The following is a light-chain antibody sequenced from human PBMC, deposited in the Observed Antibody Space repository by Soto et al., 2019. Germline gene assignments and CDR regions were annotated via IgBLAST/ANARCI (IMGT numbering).Light chain of an antibody. J-gene: IGLJ1*01. Sequence: QSALTQPDSVSGSPGQSITISCTGTSSDVGSYNLVSWYQQHPGKAPKLMIYDVSKRPSGVSNRFSGSKSGNTASLAISGLQAEDEADYYCCSYAGSSTVYVFRTGTKVTVL. V-gene: IGLV2-23*02. CDR3: CSYAGSSTVYV. CDR1: SSDVGSYNL. CDR2: DVS.